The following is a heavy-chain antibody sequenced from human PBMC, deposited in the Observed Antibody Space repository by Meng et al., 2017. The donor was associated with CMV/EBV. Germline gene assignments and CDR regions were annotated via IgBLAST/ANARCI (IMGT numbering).Heavy chain of an antibody. CDR1: GFTFSSYW. V-gene: IGHV3-7*01. D-gene: IGHD3-3*01. CDR2: IKQDGSEK. CDR3: ARDRYYDFWSGYYSDYYYGMDV. Sequence: GESLKISCAASGFTFSSYWMSWVRQAPGKGPEWVANIKQDGSEKYYVDSVKGRFTISRDNAKNSLYLQMNSLRAEDTAVYYCARDRYYDFWSGYYSDYYYGMDVWGQGTTVTVSS. J-gene: IGHJ6*02.